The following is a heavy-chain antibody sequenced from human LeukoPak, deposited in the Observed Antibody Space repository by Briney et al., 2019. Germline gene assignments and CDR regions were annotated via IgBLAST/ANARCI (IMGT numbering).Heavy chain of an antibody. V-gene: IGHV4-59*01. Sequence: PSETLSFTCTVSGGSISSYYWSWIRQPPGKGLEWIGYIYYSGSTNYNPSLKSRVTISVDTSKNQFSLKLSSVTAADTAVYYCARVRSSSWFDPWGQGTLVTVSS. D-gene: IGHD6-6*01. CDR2: IYYSGST. J-gene: IGHJ5*02. CDR3: ARVRSSSWFDP. CDR1: GGSISSYY.